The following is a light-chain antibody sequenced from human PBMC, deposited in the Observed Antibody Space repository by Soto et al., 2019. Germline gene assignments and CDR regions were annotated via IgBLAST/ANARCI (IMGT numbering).Light chain of an antibody. CDR2: GAS. V-gene: IGKV3-15*01. Sequence: EIVMTHSPATLSVSPGERATLSGRASQSVSSNLAWYQQKPGQAPRLLIYGASTRATGIPARFSGSGSGTEFTLTISSLQSEDFALYYCQQYHNLWTFGQGTKVDIK. CDR3: QQYHNLWT. CDR1: QSVSSN. J-gene: IGKJ1*01.